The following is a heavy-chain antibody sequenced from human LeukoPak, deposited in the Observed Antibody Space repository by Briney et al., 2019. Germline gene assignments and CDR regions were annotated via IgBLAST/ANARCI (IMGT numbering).Heavy chain of an antibody. Sequence: QPSETLSLTCAVYGGSFSGYYWSWIRQSPGKGLEWIGEINQSGSATYKPSLEGRVTISVDTSKTQFSLKLSSVTAADTAVYYCARGKEYCGGDCFSSWYFDLWGRGTLVTVSS. V-gene: IGHV4-34*01. CDR2: INQSGSA. CDR3: ARGKEYCGGDCFSSWYFDL. CDR1: GGSFSGYY. D-gene: IGHD2-21*02. J-gene: IGHJ2*01.